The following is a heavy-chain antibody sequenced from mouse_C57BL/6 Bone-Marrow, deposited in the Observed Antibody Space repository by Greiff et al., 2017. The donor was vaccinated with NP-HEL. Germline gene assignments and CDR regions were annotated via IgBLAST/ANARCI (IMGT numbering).Heavy chain of an antibody. CDR2: FHPYNGDT. V-gene: IGHV1-47*01. Sequence: QVQLQQSGAELVKPGASVKMSCTASGYTFTTYPIEWMKQNPGKSLEWIGNFHPYNGDTKYNEKFKGKATLTVEKSSSTVYLELSRLTSDVSAVYYRATGGDASSSSFDVWGTGSTVTVSS. CDR3: ATGGDASSSSFDV. CDR1: GYTFTTYP. D-gene: IGHD1-1*01. J-gene: IGHJ1*03.